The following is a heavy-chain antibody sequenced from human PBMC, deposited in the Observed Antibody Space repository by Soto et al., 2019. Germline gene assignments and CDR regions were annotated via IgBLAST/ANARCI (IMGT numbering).Heavy chain of an antibody. V-gene: IGHV3-74*01. D-gene: IGHD3-10*01. CDR1: GFIFSMYW. J-gene: IGHJ4*02. CDR3: TRGPRPTSIGTGAF. CDR2: ITDDGSTT. Sequence: GGSLRLSCETSGFIFSMYWMHWVRQVPGKGPQWVARITDDGSTTYYAASVEGRFTISRDNAKNALYLQMTSLRADDTAVYYRTRGPRPTSIGTGAFWGQGTLVTVSS.